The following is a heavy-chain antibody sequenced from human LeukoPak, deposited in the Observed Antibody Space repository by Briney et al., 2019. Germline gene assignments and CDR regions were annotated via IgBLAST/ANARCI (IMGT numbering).Heavy chain of an antibody. CDR1: GFIFDDYA. CDR2: ISWNSGSI. Sequence: GGSLRLSCAASGFIFDDYAMHWVRQAPGKGLEWVSGISWNSGSIGYADSVKGRFTISRDNAKNSLYLQMNSLRAEDTALYYCAKDVALYYYDSSGYGAPFNYWGQGTLVTVSS. CDR3: AKDVALYYYDSSGYGAPFNY. V-gene: IGHV3-9*01. J-gene: IGHJ4*02. D-gene: IGHD3-22*01.